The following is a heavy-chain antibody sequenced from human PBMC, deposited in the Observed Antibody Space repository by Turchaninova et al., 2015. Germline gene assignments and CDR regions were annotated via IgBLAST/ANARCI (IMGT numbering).Heavy chain of an antibody. CDR1: VFTFSSSG. D-gene: IGHD3-10*01. J-gene: IGHJ4*02. CDR3: VGGGRHFDY. Sequence: QVQLVESGGGVVQPGRSLRLSCGASVFTFSSSGMHCVRQAPGKGLEWVAVIPYDGSIKYYADSVKGRFTISRDNSKNTLYLQMNSLRDEDTAVYYCVGGGRHFDYWGQGTLVTVSS. V-gene: IGHV3-30*03. CDR2: IPYDGSIK.